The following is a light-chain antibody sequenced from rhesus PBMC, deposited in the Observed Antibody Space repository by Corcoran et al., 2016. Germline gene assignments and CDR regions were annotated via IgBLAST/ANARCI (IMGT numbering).Light chain of an antibody. V-gene: IGKV1S9*01. CDR2: RAS. CDR3: QQVYSYPLT. J-gene: IGKJ4*01. CDR1: QSLSNY. Sequence: DIQMTQSPSSLSASVGDRVTITCQASQSLSNYLNWYQQKQGKIPKLLIYRASSLQSGLPSRFSGSGSGTDFTLTISSLQPEDFATYYCQQVYSYPLTFGGGTKVELK.